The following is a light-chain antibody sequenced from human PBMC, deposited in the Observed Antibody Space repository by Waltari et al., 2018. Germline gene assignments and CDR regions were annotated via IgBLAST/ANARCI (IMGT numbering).Light chain of an antibody. CDR1: HSNIGGNS. V-gene: IGLV1-44*01. CDR2: NDN. CDR3: AVWDDSLGGV. J-gene: IGLJ3*02. Sequence: QSVLTQQPSVSGTPGPRVTISCSGSHSNIGGNSVTWYQQLPGTAPKLLIYNDNQGPSGVPDRCSASKSGTSASLAITGLQSEDDAYYYCAVWDDSLGGVFGGGTKLTVL.